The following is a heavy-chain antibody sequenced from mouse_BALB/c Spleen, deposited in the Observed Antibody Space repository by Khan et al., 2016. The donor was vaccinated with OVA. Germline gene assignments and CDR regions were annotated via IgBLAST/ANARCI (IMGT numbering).Heavy chain of an antibody. CDR1: GYSFTTYT. CDR3: ASLRLRVDY. Sequence: VELVESAAELARPGASVKMSCKASGYSFTTYTIHWVKQRPGQGLEWIGNINPSSGYIEYNQKFKDKTTLTADKSSSTVYMQLSSLTSEDSAVYYCASLRLRVDYWGQGTSVTVSS. V-gene: IGHV1-4*02. CDR2: INPSSGYI. D-gene: IGHD1-2*01. J-gene: IGHJ4*01.